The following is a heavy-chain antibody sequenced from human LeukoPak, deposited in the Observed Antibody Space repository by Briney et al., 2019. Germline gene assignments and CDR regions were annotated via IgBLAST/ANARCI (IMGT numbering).Heavy chain of an antibody. CDR1: GFTSSNYV. J-gene: IGHJ4*02. CDR3: GGGLVRGPKDY. Sequence: GGSLRLSCEDSGFTSSNYVMHWVRQAPGKGLEWVANIKQDGSEKFYVDSVKGRFTISRDNAKNSLYLQMNSLRAEDTAVYYCGGGLVRGPKDYWGQGTLVTVSS. V-gene: IGHV3-7*01. CDR2: IKQDGSEK. D-gene: IGHD3-10*01.